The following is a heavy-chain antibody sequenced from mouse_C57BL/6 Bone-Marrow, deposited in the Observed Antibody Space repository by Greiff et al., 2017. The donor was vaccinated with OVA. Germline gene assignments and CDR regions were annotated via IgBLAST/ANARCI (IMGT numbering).Heavy chain of an antibody. CDR3: TPYDARVRGPWFAY. CDR2: IDPETGGT. D-gene: IGHD2-12*01. J-gene: IGHJ3*01. Sequence: QVQLQQSGAELVRPGASVTLSCKASGYTFTDYEMHWVKQTPVHGLEWIGAIDPETGGTAYNQKFKGKAILTADKSSSTAYMELRSLTSEDSAVYYWTPYDARVRGPWFAYWGQGTLVTVSA. V-gene: IGHV1-15*01. CDR1: GYTFTDYE.